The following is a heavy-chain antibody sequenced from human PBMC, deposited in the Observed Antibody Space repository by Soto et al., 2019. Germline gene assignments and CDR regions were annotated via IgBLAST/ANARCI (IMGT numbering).Heavy chain of an antibody. Sequence: QLQLQESGSGLVKPSQTLSLTCAVSGGSISSGGYSWSWIRQPPGKGLEWIGYIYHSGSTYYNPSLKSRVTISVDRSKNQFSLKLSSVTAADTAVYYCARVLLYSSGYYHDYWGQGTLVTVSS. J-gene: IGHJ4*02. D-gene: IGHD3-22*01. V-gene: IGHV4-30-2*01. CDR1: GGSISSGGYS. CDR2: IYHSGST. CDR3: ARVLLYSSGYYHDY.